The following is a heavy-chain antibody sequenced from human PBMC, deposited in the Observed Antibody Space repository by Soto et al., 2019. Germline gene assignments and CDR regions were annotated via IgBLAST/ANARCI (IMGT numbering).Heavy chain of an antibody. Sequence: QVQLVESGGGVVQPGRSLRLSCAASGFTFSSYGMHWVRQAPGKGLEWVAVIWYDGSNKYYADSVKGRFTISRDNSKNTLYLQMNSLRAEDTAVYYCARVIHRDSPIDYWGQGTLVTVSS. D-gene: IGHD5-18*01. CDR2: IWYDGSNK. J-gene: IGHJ4*02. CDR3: ARVIHRDSPIDY. CDR1: GFTFSSYG. V-gene: IGHV3-33*01.